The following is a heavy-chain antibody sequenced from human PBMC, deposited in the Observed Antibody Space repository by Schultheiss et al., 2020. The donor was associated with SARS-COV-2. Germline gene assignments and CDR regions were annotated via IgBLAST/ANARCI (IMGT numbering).Heavy chain of an antibody. CDR3: ARGGIGDSGYDYWFDP. V-gene: IGHV4-59*10. CDR2: IYTSGST. J-gene: IGHJ5*02. CDR1: GGSFSGYY. Sequence: SETLSLTCAVYGGSFSGYYWSWIRQPAGKGLEWIGRIYTSGSTNYNPSLKSRVTMSVDTSKNQFSLKLSSVTAADTAVYYCARGGIGDSGYDYWFDPWGQGTLVTVSS. D-gene: IGHD5-12*01.